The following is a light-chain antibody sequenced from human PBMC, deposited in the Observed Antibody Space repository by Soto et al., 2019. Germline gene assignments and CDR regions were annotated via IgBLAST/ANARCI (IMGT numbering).Light chain of an antibody. CDR3: QQYGSSPWT. Sequence: EIVLTQSPGTLSLSPGERATLSCRASQSVSSSYLAWYQQKPGQAPRLLIYGASSRATGIPDRFSGSGSGTDFTLTVSRLEAADFAVYFCQQYGSSPWTFGQGTEVEIK. V-gene: IGKV3-20*01. CDR1: QSVSSSY. CDR2: GAS. J-gene: IGKJ1*01.